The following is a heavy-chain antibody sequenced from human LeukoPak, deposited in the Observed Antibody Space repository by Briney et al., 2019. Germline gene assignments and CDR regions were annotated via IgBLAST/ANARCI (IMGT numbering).Heavy chain of an antibody. V-gene: IGHV3-49*03. CDR1: GFTFGDYA. CDR3: TREPNGSGSYYADY. Sequence: GGSLRLSCTASGFTFGDYAMSWFRQAPGKGLEWVGFIRSKAYGGTTEYAASVKGRFTISRDDSKSIAYLQMNSPKTEDTAVYYCTREPNGSGSYYADYWGQGTLVTVSS. D-gene: IGHD3-10*01. J-gene: IGHJ4*02. CDR2: IRSKAYGGTT.